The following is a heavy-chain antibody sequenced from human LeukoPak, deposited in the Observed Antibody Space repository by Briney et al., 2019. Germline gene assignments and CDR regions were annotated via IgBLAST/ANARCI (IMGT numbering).Heavy chain of an antibody. CDR2: INHSGST. V-gene: IGHV4-34*01. J-gene: IGHJ5*02. Sequence: SETLSLTCALDGGSFSGYYWRWIRQPPGKGLEWIGEINHSGSTNYHPSLKSLVTISVDTSTSQFSLKLSSVTAADTAVYYCARGAHPTYYYGSGSYLGPRLLFDPWGQGTLVTVSS. CDR1: GGSFSGYY. CDR3: ARGAHPTYYYGSGSYLGPRLLFDP. D-gene: IGHD3-10*01.